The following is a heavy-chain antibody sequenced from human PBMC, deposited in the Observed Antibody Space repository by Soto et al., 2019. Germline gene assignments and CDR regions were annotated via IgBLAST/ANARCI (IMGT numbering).Heavy chain of an antibody. CDR3: PRGPTIFGVGVDAFDI. V-gene: IGHV3-23*01. CDR2: ISGSGDFT. D-gene: IGHD3-3*01. J-gene: IGHJ3*02. CDR1: GFTLSGYA. Sequence: EVQMLESGGGLVQPGGSLGLSCAASGFTLSGYALSWVRQAPGKGLEWVSGISGSGDFTFDADSVRGRFTISRDNSMNTLYLQMNSLRVEDTAVYYCPRGPTIFGVGVDAFDIWGQGTMATVSS.